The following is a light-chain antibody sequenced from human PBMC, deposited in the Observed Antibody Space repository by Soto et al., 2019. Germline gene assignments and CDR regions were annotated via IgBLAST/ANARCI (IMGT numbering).Light chain of an antibody. J-gene: IGKJ5*01. CDR2: DTS. Sequence: EIVLTQSPATLSLSPGERATLSCRASQSVNNYLAWYQQKPGQAPRLLIYDTSDRASGIPARFSGSGSGTDFTLTISSLEPEDFAVYYCQQYNNWPPRITFGQGTRLEIK. CDR3: QQYNNWPPRIT. V-gene: IGKV3-11*01. CDR1: QSVNNY.